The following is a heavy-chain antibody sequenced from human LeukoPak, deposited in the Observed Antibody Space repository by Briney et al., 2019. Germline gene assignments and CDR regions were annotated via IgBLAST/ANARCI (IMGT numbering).Heavy chain of an antibody. CDR3: ARHDMDVAGGGLDYFDY. CDR2: IYYSGST. CDR1: GGSISRYY. Sequence: PSETLSLTCTVSGGSISRYYWSWIRQPPGKGLEWIGYIYYSGSTNYNPSLKSRVTISVDTSKNQFSLKLNSVTAADTPVYYCARHDMDVAGGGLDYFDYWGQGTLVTVSS. D-gene: IGHD1-26*01. V-gene: IGHV4-59*08. J-gene: IGHJ4*02.